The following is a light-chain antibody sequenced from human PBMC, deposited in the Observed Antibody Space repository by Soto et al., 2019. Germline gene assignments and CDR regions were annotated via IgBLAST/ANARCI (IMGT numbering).Light chain of an antibody. J-gene: IGLJ2*01. CDR1: SSDVGGYDF. CDR2: DVS. V-gene: IGLV2-14*03. CDR3: SSYTRSTTLV. Sequence: QSALTQPASVSGSPGQSITISCTGTSSDVGGYDFVSWYQQHPGKAPKLMIYDVSNRPSGVSDRFSGSKSGNTASLTISGRQADDEADYYCSSYTRSTTLVFGGGTKVTVL.